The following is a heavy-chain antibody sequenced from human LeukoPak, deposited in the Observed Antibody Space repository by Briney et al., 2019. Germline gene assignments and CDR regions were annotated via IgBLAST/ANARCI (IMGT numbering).Heavy chain of an antibody. J-gene: IGHJ4*02. Sequence: PGGSLRLSCAASGFTFSSYWMHWVRQAPGKGLVWVSRINSDGSSTSYADSVKGRFTISRDNAKNTLYLQMNSLRAEDTAVYYCAREADSSGWYGFDYWGQGTLVTVSS. D-gene: IGHD6-19*01. CDR1: GFTFSSYW. CDR2: INSDGSST. CDR3: AREADSSGWYGFDY. V-gene: IGHV3-74*01.